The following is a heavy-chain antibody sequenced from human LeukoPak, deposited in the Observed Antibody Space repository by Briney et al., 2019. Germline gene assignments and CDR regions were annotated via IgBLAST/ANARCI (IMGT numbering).Heavy chain of an antibody. CDR1: GFTFSSYA. CDR2: ITGSGSGT. V-gene: IGHV3-23*01. D-gene: IGHD6-6*01. J-gene: IGHJ4*02. Sequence: GGSLRLSCAASGFTFSSYAMTWVRQAPGKGLEWVSSITGSGSGTYYADSVKGRFTISRDNSKNTLYLQMNSLRGEDTAVYYCAKSSSSPLYWGQGTLVTVSS. CDR3: AKSSSSPLY.